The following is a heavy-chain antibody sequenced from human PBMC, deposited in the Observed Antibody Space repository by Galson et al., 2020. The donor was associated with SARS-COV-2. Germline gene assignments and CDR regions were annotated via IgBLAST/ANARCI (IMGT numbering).Heavy chain of an antibody. CDR1: GFTFSSYA. CDR2: ISYDGSNK. J-gene: IGHJ6*03. CDR3: ARELSGVATIIGIFYYYYYMDV. V-gene: IGHV3-30*04. Sequence: QLGESLKISCAASGFTFSSYAMHWVRQAPGKGLEWVAVISYDGSNKYYADSVKGRFTISRDNSKNTLYLQMNSLRAEDTAVYYCARELSGVATIIGIFYYYYYMDVWGKGTTVTVSS. D-gene: IGHD5-12*01.